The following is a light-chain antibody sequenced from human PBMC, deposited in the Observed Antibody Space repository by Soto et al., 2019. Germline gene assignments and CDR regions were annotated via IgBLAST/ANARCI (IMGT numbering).Light chain of an antibody. Sequence: IVLTQSPATLSVSPGDTATLSCRANQSVSSNLAWYQQKPGQAPRLLIYGASTRATAIPARFSGSGSGTEFTLNITSLQSEDIAVYYCQQYDSWLVWTFGQGTKGHIK. V-gene: IGKV3-15*01. CDR2: GAS. CDR1: QSVSSN. J-gene: IGKJ1*01. CDR3: QQYDSWLVWT.